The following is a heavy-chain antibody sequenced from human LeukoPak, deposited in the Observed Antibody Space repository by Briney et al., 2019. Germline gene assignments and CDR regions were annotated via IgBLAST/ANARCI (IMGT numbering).Heavy chain of an antibody. V-gene: IGHV5-51*01. J-gene: IGHJ4*02. CDR1: GYSFTSYW. Sequence: VESLKISCKGSGYSFTSYWIGWVRQMPGKGLEWMGIIYPGDSDTRYSPSFQGQVTISADKSISTAYLQWSSLKASDTAMYYCARGSITMVRGVIIAGYFDYWGQGTLVTVSS. D-gene: IGHD3-10*01. CDR2: IYPGDSDT. CDR3: ARGSITMVRGVIIAGYFDY.